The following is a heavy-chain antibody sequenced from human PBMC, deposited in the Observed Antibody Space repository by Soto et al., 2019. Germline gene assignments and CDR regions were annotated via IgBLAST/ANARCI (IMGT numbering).Heavy chain of an antibody. J-gene: IGHJ4*02. Sequence: SVPTLVNPTQTLTLTCTFSGFSLSTTGVGVSWIRQPPGKALEWLALIYWHDDKRYSPSLKSRLTITKDTSKNQVVLTMTSMDPVDTATYYCAHRGGATVGLYYFDYWGQGALVTVSS. D-gene: IGHD3-16*01. CDR3: AHRGGATVGLYYFDY. CDR2: IYWHDDK. V-gene: IGHV2-5*01. CDR1: GFSLSTTGVG.